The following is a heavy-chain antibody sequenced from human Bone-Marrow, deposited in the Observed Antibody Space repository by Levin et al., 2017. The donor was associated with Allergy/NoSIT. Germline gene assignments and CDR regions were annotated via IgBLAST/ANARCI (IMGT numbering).Heavy chain of an antibody. CDR3: ARGEYSYGSGSYYLDY. J-gene: IGHJ4*02. Sequence: SETLSLTCTVSGASISSGGYYWSWIRQHPGKGLEWIGYIYHSGSTYYNPSLKGRVTISVDTSKNEFSLKLSSVTAADTAVFYCARGEYSYGSGSYYLDYWGQGTLVTVSS. CDR1: GASISSGGYY. CDR2: IYHSGST. V-gene: IGHV4-31*03. D-gene: IGHD3-10*01.